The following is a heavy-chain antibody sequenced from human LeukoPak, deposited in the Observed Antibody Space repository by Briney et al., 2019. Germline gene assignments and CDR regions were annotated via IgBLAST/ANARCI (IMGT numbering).Heavy chain of an antibody. V-gene: IGHV1-46*01. CDR3: ARDAAWNSGSYAPYFDY. CDR1: GYTFINNW. D-gene: IGHD1-26*01. J-gene: IGHJ4*02. CDR2: INPSGGST. Sequence: ASVTVSCKASGYTFINNWMHWVRQAPGQGLEWMGIINPSGGSTSYAQKFQGRVTMTRDMSTSTVYMELSSLRSEDTAVYYCARDAAWNSGSYAPYFDYWGQGTLVTVSS.